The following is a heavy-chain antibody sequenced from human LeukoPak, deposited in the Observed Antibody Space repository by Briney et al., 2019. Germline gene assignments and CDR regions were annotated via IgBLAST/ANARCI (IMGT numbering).Heavy chain of an antibody. J-gene: IGHJ4*02. V-gene: IGHV4-39*01. CDR1: GGSISSGSYY. Sequence: SEALSLTCTVSGGSISSGSYYWGWIRQPPGKGLEWIASMYYSGTTFYSPSLKSRVTISVDTSKNQLSLKLGSVTAADTAVYYCARHPPRDGSAFDYWGQGTLVTVSS. CDR2: MYYSGTT. CDR3: ARHPPRDGSAFDY.